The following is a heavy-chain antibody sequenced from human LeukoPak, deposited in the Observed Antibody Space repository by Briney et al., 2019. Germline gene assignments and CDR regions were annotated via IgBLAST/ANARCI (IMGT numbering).Heavy chain of an antibody. CDR3: ARVPVYYGMDV. CDR1: DASISSFY. V-gene: IGHV4-59*01. Sequence: PSETLSLTCTVSDASISSFYWSWIRQPPGKGLEFIGYVYYTGSTNYTPSLESRVTISLDTSKNEFSLKMSSVTAADTAVYYCARVPVYYGMDVWGQGTTVTVSS. CDR2: VYYTGST. J-gene: IGHJ6*02.